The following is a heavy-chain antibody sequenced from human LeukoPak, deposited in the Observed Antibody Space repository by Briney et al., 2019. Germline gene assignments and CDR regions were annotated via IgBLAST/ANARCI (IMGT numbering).Heavy chain of an antibody. J-gene: IGHJ4*02. Sequence: GASVKVSCKASGGTFSSYAISWVRQAPGQGLEWMGGIISIFGTANYAQKFQGRVTITADESTSTAYMELSSLRSEDTAVYYCARSSLVHDSSGYYYESFDYWGQGTLVTVSS. CDR3: ARSSLVHDSSGYYYESFDY. V-gene: IGHV1-69*13. D-gene: IGHD3-22*01. CDR2: IISIFGTA. CDR1: GGTFSSYA.